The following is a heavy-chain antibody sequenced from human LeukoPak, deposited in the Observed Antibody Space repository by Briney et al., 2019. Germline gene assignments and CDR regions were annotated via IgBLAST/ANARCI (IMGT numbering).Heavy chain of an antibody. V-gene: IGHV3-23*01. CDR2: ISGSGGST. D-gene: IGHD5-24*01. CDR1: GFTFSSYA. J-gene: IGHJ4*02. Sequence: GGSLRLSCAASGFTFSSYAMSWVRQAPGKGLEWVSAISGSGGSTYYADSVKGRFTISRDNSKNTLYLQMNSLRAEDTAVYYCAKDRSSWGWLQFYFDYWGQGTLVTVSS. CDR3: AKDRSSWGWLQFYFDY.